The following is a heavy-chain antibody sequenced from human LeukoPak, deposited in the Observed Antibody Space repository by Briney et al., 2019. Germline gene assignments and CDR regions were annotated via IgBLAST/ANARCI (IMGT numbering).Heavy chain of an antibody. Sequence: SGPTLVNPTQTLTLTCTFSGFSLSTSGVGVGWIRQPPGKALEWLALIYCDDDKSYSPSMDSRLTLTEDTSKNQVVLKMTNMAPVATATYYCAGGSGRTFDYWGQGTLVTVSS. V-gene: IGHV2-5*02. CDR3: AGGSGRTFDY. D-gene: IGHD3-10*01. CDR1: GFSLSTSGVG. J-gene: IGHJ4*02. CDR2: IYCDDDK.